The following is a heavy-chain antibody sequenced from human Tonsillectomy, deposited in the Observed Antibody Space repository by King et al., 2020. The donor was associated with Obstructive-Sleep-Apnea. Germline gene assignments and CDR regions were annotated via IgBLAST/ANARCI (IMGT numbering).Heavy chain of an antibody. J-gene: IGHJ6*02. CDR2: IYYTGST. CDR1: GGSITSGGYY. Sequence: LQLQESGPGLVKPSQTLSLTCTVSGGSITSGGYYWSWTRQHPGQGLEWIGYIYYTGSTYYNPSLKSRVTISEDTSKNQFSLELSSVTAADTAVYYCAISGGYGMDIWGQGTTVTVTS. V-gene: IGHV4-31*03. CDR3: AISGGYGMDI.